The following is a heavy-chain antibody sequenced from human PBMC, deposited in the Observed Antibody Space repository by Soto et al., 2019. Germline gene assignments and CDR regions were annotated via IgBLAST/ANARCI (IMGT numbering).Heavy chain of an antibody. V-gene: IGHV6-1*01. CDR3: ARLSSAMTTVVIWNAFEI. CDR1: GDSVSSNSAA. D-gene: IGHD4-17*01. CDR2: TYYRSKWYN. Sequence: SQTLSLTCAISGDSVSSNSAAWNWIRQSPSRGLEWLGRTYYRSKWYNDYAVSVKSRITINPDTSKNQFSLQLNSVTPEDTAVYYCARLSSAMTTVVIWNAFEIWGQGTMVTVS. J-gene: IGHJ3*02.